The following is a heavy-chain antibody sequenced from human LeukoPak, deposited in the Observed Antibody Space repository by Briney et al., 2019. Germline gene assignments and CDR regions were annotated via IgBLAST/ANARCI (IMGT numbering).Heavy chain of an antibody. CDR2: IIPILGIA. CDR3: ARSIAAAGTEAAY. CDR1: GGTFSSYA. D-gene: IGHD6-13*01. Sequence: AASVKVSCKASGGTFSSYAISWVRQAPGQGLEWMGRIIPILGIANYAQKFQGRVTITADKSTSTAYMELSSLRPEDTAVYYCARSIAAAGTEAAYWGQGTLVTVSS. J-gene: IGHJ4*02. V-gene: IGHV1-69*04.